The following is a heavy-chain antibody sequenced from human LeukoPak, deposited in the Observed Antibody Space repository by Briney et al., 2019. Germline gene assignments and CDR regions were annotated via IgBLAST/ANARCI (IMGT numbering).Heavy chain of an antibody. Sequence: ASGKVSCKASGYTFTSYDINWVRQATVQGLEWMGWMNPNSGNTGYAQKFQGRVTMTRNTSISTAYMELSSLRSEDTAVYYCARWGGNWNYAFDYWGQGTLVTVSS. V-gene: IGHV1-8*01. CDR3: ARWGGNWNYAFDY. D-gene: IGHD1-7*01. CDR2: MNPNSGNT. J-gene: IGHJ4*02. CDR1: GYTFTSYD.